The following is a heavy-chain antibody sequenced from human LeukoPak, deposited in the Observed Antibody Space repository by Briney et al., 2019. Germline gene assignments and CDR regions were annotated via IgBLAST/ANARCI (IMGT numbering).Heavy chain of an antibody. V-gene: IGHV4-59*01. CDR1: ADSISSYY. D-gene: IGHD3-10*01. CDR3: ARHYYGSGGGLDY. CDR2: IYFSGST. Sequence: SETLSLTCTVSADSISSYYWSWIRQPPGKGLEWIGYIYFSGSTNYNPSLKSRVIISVDTSKNQFSLKLSSVTAADTAVYYCARHYYGSGGGLDYWGQGTLVTVSS. J-gene: IGHJ4*02.